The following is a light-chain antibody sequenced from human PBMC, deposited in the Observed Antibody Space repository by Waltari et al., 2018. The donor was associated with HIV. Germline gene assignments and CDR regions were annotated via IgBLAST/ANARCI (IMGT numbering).Light chain of an antibody. Sequence: QSVLTQPPSASGTPGQRVTIPCSGSSSNIGINNVHWYQQLPGAAPTLLIYTNNQRPSGVPDRFSGSKSGTSASLAISGLQSEDEADYYCAAWDDSLNGFVFGAGTKVTVL. V-gene: IGLV1-44*01. J-gene: IGLJ1*01. CDR1: SSNIGINN. CDR2: TNN. CDR3: AAWDDSLNGFV.